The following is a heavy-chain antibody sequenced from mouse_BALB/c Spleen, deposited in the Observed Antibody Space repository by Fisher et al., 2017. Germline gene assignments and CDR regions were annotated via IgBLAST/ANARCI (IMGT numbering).Heavy chain of an antibody. D-gene: IGHD2-4*01. Sequence: KFKGKATLNVDKSSNTAYMQLSSLTSEDSAVYYCARKGGLHYAMDYWGQGTSVTVSS. J-gene: IGHJ4*01. V-gene: IGHV1S45*01. CDR3: ARKGGLHYAMDY.